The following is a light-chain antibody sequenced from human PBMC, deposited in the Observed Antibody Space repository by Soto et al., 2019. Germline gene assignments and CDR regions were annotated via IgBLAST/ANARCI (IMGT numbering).Light chain of an antibody. CDR2: DVD. CDR1: SIHISTYDY. J-gene: IGLJ1*01. V-gene: IGLV2-11*01. CDR3: CAYAGTYV. Sequence: QSVLTQPRSVSGSPGQSVTISCTGSSIHISTYDYVSWYQQYPGKAPNLLVYDVDRRPSGVPDRFSGSKSGNTASLTISGLQIDDEADYFCCAYAGTYVFGSGTKVTVL.